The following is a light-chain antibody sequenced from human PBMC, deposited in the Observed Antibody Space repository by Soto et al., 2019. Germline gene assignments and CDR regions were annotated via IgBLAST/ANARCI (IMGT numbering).Light chain of an antibody. CDR3: QNRSEWPVS. CDR2: DAS. CDR1: RSVNSY. J-gene: IGKJ5*01. V-gene: IGKV3-11*01. Sequence: EIVLTQAPATLSLSPGERATLSCRASRSVNSYLAWYQQKPGRAPRLLISDASNRATGIPARFSGSGSGTDLTLTISRLEPEDFAVYHCQNRSEWPVSFGQGTRLEI.